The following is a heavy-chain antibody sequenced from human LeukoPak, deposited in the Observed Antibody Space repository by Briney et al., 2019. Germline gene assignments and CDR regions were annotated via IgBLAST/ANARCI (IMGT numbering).Heavy chain of an antibody. J-gene: IGHJ4*02. CDR3: ARLYYDSSGYYFGY. CDR1: GDSMRSYY. CDR2: IDDSGNT. D-gene: IGHD3-22*01. V-gene: IGHV4-59*08. Sequence: SETLSLTCIVSGDSMRSYYWSWIRQFPGKGLEWIGYIDDSGNTNYNPSLKSRVTISRDTSKNQFSLKLSSVTAADTAVYYCARLYYDSSGYYFGYWGQGTLVTVSS.